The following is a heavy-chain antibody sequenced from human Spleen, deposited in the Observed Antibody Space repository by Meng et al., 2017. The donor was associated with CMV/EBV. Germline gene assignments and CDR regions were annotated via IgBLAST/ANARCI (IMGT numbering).Heavy chain of an antibody. Sequence: TVSGGSISSAGYYWSWIRQPPGKGLEWIGYIFNSGNTYYNPSLKSRVTISVDTSTNQFSLKMRSVTAADTAVYYCAREPSGPNYFDYWGQGTLVTVSS. J-gene: IGHJ4*02. CDR2: IFNSGNT. D-gene: IGHD3-10*01. CDR1: GGSISSAGYY. CDR3: AREPSGPNYFDY. V-gene: IGHV4-30-4*01.